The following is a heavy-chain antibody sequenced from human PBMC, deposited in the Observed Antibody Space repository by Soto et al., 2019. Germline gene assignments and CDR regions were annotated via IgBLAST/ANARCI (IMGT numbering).Heavy chain of an antibody. CDR1: GYTFTSYA. D-gene: IGHD6-19*01. CDR2: INAGNGNT. CDR3: ARDLGGWTDY. Sequence: QVQLVQSGAEVKKPGASVKVSCKASGYTFTSYAMQWVRQAPGQRLEWMGWINAGNGNTKYSQTFQGRVTLTSDTAASTDYMELSSLRTEDTALYYCARDLGGWTDYWGQGTLVTVSS. J-gene: IGHJ4*02. V-gene: IGHV1-3*01.